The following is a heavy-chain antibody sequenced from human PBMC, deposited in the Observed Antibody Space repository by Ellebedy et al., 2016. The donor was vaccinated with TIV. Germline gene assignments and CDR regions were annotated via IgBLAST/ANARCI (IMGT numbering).Heavy chain of an antibody. CDR2: ISHDGSRQ. V-gene: IGHV3-30-3*01. J-gene: IGHJ4*02. CDR1: GFTFDSYA. Sequence: GESLKISCVASGFTFDSYARHCVRQAPGKGLEWVAVISHDGSRQYYADSVKGRFTVSRDNSITTVYLEMNSLRAEDTALYYCARDLDKSSGWYGGAAYWGQGTLVTVSS. CDR3: ARDLDKSSGWYGGAAY. D-gene: IGHD6-19*01.